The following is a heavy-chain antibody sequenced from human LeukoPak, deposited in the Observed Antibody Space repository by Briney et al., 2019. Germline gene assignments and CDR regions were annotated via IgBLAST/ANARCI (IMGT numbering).Heavy chain of an antibody. Sequence: SETLSLTCAVYGGSFSDYYWTWIRQPPGKGLEWIGEINHSGSPNNNPSLKSRVSISFDASKNQFSLKLTSVTAADTAVYYCGSRRTAMFGVIKGPIDYWGQGTLVTVSS. J-gene: IGHJ4*02. CDR3: GSRRTAMFGVIKGPIDY. CDR2: INHSGSP. V-gene: IGHV4-34*01. CDR1: GGSFSDYY. D-gene: IGHD3-3*01.